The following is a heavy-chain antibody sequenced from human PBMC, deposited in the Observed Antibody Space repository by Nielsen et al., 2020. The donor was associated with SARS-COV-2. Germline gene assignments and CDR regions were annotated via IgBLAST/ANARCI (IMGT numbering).Heavy chain of an antibody. CDR1: GGSISSGGYY. D-gene: IGHD2-2*02. CDR2: IYYSGST. J-gene: IGHJ6*02. Sequence: SETLSLTCTVSGGSISSGGYYWSWIRQHPGKGLEWIGYIYYSGSTYYNPSLKSRVTISVDTSKNQFSLKLSSVTAADTAVYYCARAGYCSSTSCYTRYYYYYYGMDVWGQGTTVTVSS. CDR3: ARAGYCSSTSCYTRYYYYYYGMDV. V-gene: IGHV4-31*03.